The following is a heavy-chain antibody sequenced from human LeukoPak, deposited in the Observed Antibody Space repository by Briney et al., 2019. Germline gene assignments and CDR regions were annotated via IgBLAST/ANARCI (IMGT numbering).Heavy chain of an antibody. V-gene: IGHV3-23*01. CDR3: AKDLPGITIFGALHY. CDR1: GFTFSDCV. Sequence: PAESLRLSCAASGFTFSDCVMTWLRQAPGKGLEWVSTITAGGGSTYYGDSVKGRFTISRDNSKNTLYLQLNSLRADDTAVYYCAKDLPGITIFGALHYWGQGALVTVS. CDR2: ITAGGGST. D-gene: IGHD3-3*01. J-gene: IGHJ4*02.